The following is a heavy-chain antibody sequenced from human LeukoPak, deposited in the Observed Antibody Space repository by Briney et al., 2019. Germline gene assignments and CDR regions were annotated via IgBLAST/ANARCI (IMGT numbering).Heavy chain of an antibody. CDR3: ARDLEQLVAPDY. D-gene: IGHD6-6*01. V-gene: IGHV1-2*02. CDR1: GYTFTADYY. J-gene: IGHJ4*02. Sequence: ASVKVSYKASGYTFTADYYIHWVRQAPGQGLEWMGWINPNSGGTNYVQKFQGRVTMTRDTSISTAYMELSRLRSDDTAVYYCARDLEQLVAPDYWGQGTLVTVPS. CDR2: INPNSGGT.